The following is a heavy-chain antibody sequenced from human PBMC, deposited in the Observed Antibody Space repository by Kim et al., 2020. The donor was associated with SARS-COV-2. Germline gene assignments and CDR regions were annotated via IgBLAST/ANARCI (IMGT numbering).Heavy chain of an antibody. V-gene: IGHV1-46*01. D-gene: IGHD2-21*01. Sequence: ASVKVSCKASGYIFTTYYIQWVRQAPGQRPEWMGKVDPSNGNTYYAQKFQGRVTMTRDTSTTTVYMELSSLRSEDTAVYYCARNLDYCDDSSCPGLDVWGKGTTVTVSS. CDR2: VDPSNGNT. CDR1: GYIFTTYY. J-gene: IGHJ6*04. CDR3: ARNLDYCDDSSCPGLDV.